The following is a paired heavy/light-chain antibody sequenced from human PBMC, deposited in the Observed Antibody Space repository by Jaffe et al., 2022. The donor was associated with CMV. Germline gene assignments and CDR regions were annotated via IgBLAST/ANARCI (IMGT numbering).Light chain of an antibody. CDR1: SSNIGNNY. V-gene: IGLV1-51*01. Sequence: QSVLTQPPSVSAAPGQKVTISCSGSSSNIGNNYVSWYQQFPGTAPKVLIYDNYKRPSEIPDRFSGSKSGTSATLGIAGLQTGDEADYYCESWDDSLNVALFGGGTKLTAL. CDR2: DNY. J-gene: IGLJ2*01. CDR3: ESWDDSLNVAL.
Heavy chain of an antibody. Sequence: EVQLLESGGGLVQPGGSLRLSCAASGFTFSIYAMSWVRQAPGKGLEWVSSVSGSSDIINYADSVKGRFTISRDNSKNTLYLQMNSLRGEDTAVYYCTKGRQLLDNWGQGTLVTVSS. CDR2: VSGSSDII. CDR1: GFTFSIYA. J-gene: IGHJ4*02. CDR3: TKGRQLLDN. D-gene: IGHD2-21*01. V-gene: IGHV3-23*01.